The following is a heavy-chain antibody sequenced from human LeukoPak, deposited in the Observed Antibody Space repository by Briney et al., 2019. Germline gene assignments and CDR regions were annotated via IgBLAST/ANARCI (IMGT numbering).Heavy chain of an antibody. CDR3: TRDSGHDSSGYLFDP. CDR2: IRSKAYGGTT. Sequence: GRSLRLSCTASGFTFGDYAMSWVRQAPGKGLEWVGFIRSKAYGGTTEYAASVKGRFTISRDDSKSIAYLQMNSLKTEDTAVYYCTRDSGHDSSGYLFDPWGQGTLVTVSS. J-gene: IGHJ5*02. D-gene: IGHD3-22*01. V-gene: IGHV3-49*04. CDR1: GFTFGDYA.